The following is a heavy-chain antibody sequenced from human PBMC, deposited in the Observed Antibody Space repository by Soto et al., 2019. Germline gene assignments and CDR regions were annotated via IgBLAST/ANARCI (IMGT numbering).Heavy chain of an antibody. V-gene: IGHV4-30-2*01. CDR3: ARKVVAATHWFDP. CDR2: IYHSGST. J-gene: IGHJ5*02. Sequence: SETLSLTCAVSGGSISSGGYSWSWIRQPPGKGLKWIGYIYHSGSTYYNPSPKSRVTISVDRSKNQFSLKLSSVTAADTAVYYCARKVVAATHWFDPWGQGTLVTVSS. CDR1: GGSISSGGYS. D-gene: IGHD2-15*01.